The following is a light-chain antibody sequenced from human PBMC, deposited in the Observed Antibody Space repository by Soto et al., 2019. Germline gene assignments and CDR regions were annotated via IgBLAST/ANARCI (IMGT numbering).Light chain of an antibody. J-gene: IGLJ2*01. Sequence: QSVLTQPPSVSGAPGQRVTISCTGSSSNIGAGYDVHWYQQLPGTAPKLLIYGNSNRPSGVPDRFSGSKSGTSDSLAITGLQAEDEAHYYCQSYDRSLSGVVFGGGTKLTVL. CDR2: GNS. CDR1: SSNIGAGYD. V-gene: IGLV1-40*01. CDR3: QSYDRSLSGVV.